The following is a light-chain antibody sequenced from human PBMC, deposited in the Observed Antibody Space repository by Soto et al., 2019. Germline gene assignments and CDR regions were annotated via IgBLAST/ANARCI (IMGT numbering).Light chain of an antibody. CDR3: QQYNNYLTWT. J-gene: IGKJ1*01. CDR1: QSINRW. V-gene: IGKV1-5*01. CDR2: DAS. Sequence: DIQMTQSPSTLSASVGDRVTITCRASQSINRWLVWYQQKPGKAPKVLIFDASILASGVPSRFSGSGSGTEFTLTISSLHPDDFATYYCQQYNNYLTWTFGQGTKVYIK.